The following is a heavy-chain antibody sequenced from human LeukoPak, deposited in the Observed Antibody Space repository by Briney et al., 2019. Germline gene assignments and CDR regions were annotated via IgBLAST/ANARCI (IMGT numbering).Heavy chain of an antibody. CDR1: GFTFSRHW. D-gene: IGHD3-10*02. CDR3: VRGAGGPRNYVLDY. V-gene: IGHV3-74*01. CDR2: LNSDGTTI. J-gene: IGHJ4*02. Sequence: GGSLRLSCAASGFTFSRHWMTWVRQAPGMGLVWVSRLNSDGTTINYADSVKGRFTISRDNAKNTVYLQMSGLRDDDTALYFCVRGAGGPRNYVLDYWGQGALVSVSS.